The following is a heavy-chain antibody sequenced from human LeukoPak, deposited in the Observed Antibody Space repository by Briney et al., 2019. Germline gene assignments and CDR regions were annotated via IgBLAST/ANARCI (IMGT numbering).Heavy chain of an antibody. J-gene: IGHJ4*02. CDR2: INHSGST. V-gene: IGHV4-34*01. CDR1: GGSLSGYY. D-gene: IGHD3-3*01. CDR3: ARGRDFWSGYYHY. Sequence: PSETLSLTCAVYGGSLSGYYWSWIRQPPGKGLEWIGEINHSGSTNYNPSLKSRVTISVDTSKNQFSLKLSSVPAADTAVYYCARGRDFWSGYYHYWGQGTLVTVSS.